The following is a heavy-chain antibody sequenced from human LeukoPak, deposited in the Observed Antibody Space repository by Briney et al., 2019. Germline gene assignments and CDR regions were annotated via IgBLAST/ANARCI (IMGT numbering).Heavy chain of an antibody. CDR1: GYTFTSYG. Sequence: ASVKVSCKASGYTFTSYGIIWVRQAPGQGLEWMGWISAYNGNTNYAQKLQGRVTMTTDTSTSTAYMELRSLRSDDTAVYYCARAGAAMALYYFDYWGQGTLVTVSS. D-gene: IGHD5-18*01. CDR2: ISAYNGNT. V-gene: IGHV1-18*01. CDR3: ARAGAAMALYYFDY. J-gene: IGHJ4*02.